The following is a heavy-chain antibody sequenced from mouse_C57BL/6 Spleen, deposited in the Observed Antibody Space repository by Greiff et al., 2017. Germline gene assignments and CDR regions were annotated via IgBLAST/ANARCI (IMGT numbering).Heavy chain of an antibody. Sequence: VQLQQSGAELVKPGASVKISCKASGYAFSSYWMNWVKQRPGKGLEWIGQIYPRDGDTNYNGKFKGKATLTADKSSSTAYMQLSSLTSEDSAVYFCARGDGSSQAWFAYWGQGTLVTVSA. CDR3: ARGDGSSQAWFAY. J-gene: IGHJ3*01. CDR1: GYAFSSYW. CDR2: IYPRDGDT. D-gene: IGHD1-1*01. V-gene: IGHV1-80*01.